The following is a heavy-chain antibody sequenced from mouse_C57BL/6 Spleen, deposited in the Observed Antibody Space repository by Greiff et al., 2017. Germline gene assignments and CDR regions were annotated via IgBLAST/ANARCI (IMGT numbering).Heavy chain of an antibody. CDR1: GFSLSTFGMG. Sequence: QVTLKVSGPGILQPSQTLSLTCSFSGFSLSTFGMGVGWIRQPSGKGLEWLAHNWWDDDKYYNPALKSRLTISKDTSKNQVFLKIANVDTADTATYYCARMRTPYYGSSYRLGRNAMDYWGQGTSVTVSS. J-gene: IGHJ4*01. V-gene: IGHV8-8*01. CDR3: ARMRTPYYGSSYRLGRNAMDY. CDR2: NWWDDDK. D-gene: IGHD1-1*01.